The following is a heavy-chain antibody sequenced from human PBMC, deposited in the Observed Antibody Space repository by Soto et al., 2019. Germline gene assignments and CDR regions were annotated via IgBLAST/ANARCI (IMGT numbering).Heavy chain of an antibody. Sequence: ASVKVSSKASGYTFTSYGISWVRQAPGQGLDWMGWISAYNGNTKYAQDLQGRVTMTTDTSTSTAYMELRSLRSDDTAMYYCARFSGGSYNTYYFYYGMDVWGQGTTVTVSS. J-gene: IGHJ6*02. CDR2: ISAYNGNT. CDR3: ARFSGGSYNTYYFYYGMDV. V-gene: IGHV1-18*04. CDR1: GYTFTSYG. D-gene: IGHD2-15*01.